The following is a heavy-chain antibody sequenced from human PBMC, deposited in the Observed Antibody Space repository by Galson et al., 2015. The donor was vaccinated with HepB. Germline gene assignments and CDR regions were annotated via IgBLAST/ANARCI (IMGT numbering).Heavy chain of an antibody. D-gene: IGHD6-6*01. V-gene: IGHV3-15*01. CDR2: IKSKTDGGTT. CDR1: GFTFSNAW. J-gene: IGHJ6*02. CDR3: TTGSSSSVYYYYYGMDV. Sequence: SLRLSCAASGFTFSNAWMSWVRQAPGKGLEWVGRIKSKTDGGTTDYAAPVKGRFTISRDDSKNTLYLQMNSLKTEDTAVYYCTTGSSSSVYYYYYGMDVWGQGTTVTVSS.